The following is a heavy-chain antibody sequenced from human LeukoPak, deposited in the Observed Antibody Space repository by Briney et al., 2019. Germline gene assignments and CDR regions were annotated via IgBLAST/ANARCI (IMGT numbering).Heavy chain of an antibody. J-gene: IGHJ6*02. CDR2: ISGSGDST. Sequence: GGSLRLSCAASGFTFSSYAMSWVRQAPGKGLEWVSVISGSGDSTYYADSVKGRFTISRDNSKNTLYLQMNSLRAEDTAVYYCAKGSSGYYPYYYGMDVWGQGTTVTVSS. CDR1: GFTFSSYA. V-gene: IGHV3-23*01. CDR3: AKGSSGYYPYYYGMDV. D-gene: IGHD3-3*01.